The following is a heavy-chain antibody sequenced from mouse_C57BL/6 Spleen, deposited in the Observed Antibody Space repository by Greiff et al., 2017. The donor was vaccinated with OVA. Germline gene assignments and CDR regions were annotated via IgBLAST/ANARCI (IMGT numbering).Heavy chain of an antibody. J-gene: IGHJ2*01. V-gene: IGHV2-2*01. CDR2: IWSGGST. CDR1: GFSLTSYG. CDR3: ARNWDGVFDY. D-gene: IGHD4-1*01. Sequence: VMLVESGPGLVQPSQSLSITYTVSGFSLTSYGVHWVRQSPGKGLAWLGVIWSGGSTDYNAAFISRLSISKDNSKSQVIFKMNSLQADDTAIYYCARNWDGVFDYWGQGATLTVSS.